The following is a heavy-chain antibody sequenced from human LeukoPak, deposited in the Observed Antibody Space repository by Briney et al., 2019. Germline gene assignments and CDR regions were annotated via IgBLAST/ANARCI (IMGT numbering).Heavy chain of an antibody. CDR3: ARVARGCSSTSCYPFDY. Sequence: GASVEVSCKASGYTFTGYYMHWVRQAPGQGLEWMRWINPNSGGTNYAQKFQGRVTMTRDTSISTAYMELSRLRSDDTAVYYCARVARGCSSTSCYPFDYWGQGTLVTVSS. D-gene: IGHD2-2*01. J-gene: IGHJ4*02. CDR1: GYTFTGYY. CDR2: INPNSGGT. V-gene: IGHV1-2*02.